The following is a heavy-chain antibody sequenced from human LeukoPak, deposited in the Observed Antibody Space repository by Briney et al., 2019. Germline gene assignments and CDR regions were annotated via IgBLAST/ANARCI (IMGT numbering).Heavy chain of an antibody. CDR3: ARDRVVVVPAAINKDAFDI. CDR1: GGSISSYY. CDR2: IYTSGST. J-gene: IGHJ3*02. V-gene: IGHV4-4*07. Sequence: SETLSLTCTVSGGSISSYYWSWIRQPAGKGLEWIGRIYTSGSTNYNPSLKSRVTMSVDTSKNQFSLKLNSVTAADTAVYYCARDRVVVVPAAINKDAFDIWGQGTMVTVSS. D-gene: IGHD2-2*02.